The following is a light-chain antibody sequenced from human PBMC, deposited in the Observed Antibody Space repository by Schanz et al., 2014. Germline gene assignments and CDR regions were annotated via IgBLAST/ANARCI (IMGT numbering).Light chain of an antibody. CDR2: DVS. CDR1: SSDVGVYNY. J-gene: IGLJ1*01. V-gene: IGLV2-14*01. Sequence: QSALTQPASVSGSPGQSITISCTGTSSDVGVYNYVSWYQQHPGKAPKLMIYDVSNRPSGISNRFSGSKSGNTASLTISGLQAEDEADYYCSSYTRSAIFVFGTGTKLTVL. CDR3: SSYTRSAIFV.